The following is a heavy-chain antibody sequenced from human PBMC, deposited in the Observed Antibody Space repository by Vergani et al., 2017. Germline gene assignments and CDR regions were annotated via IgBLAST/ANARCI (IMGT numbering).Heavy chain of an antibody. Sequence: QVQLQESGPGLVKPSETLSLTCTVSGGSISSYYWSWTRQPPGKGLEWIGYIYYSGSTNYNPSLKSRVTISVDTSKNQFSLELSSVTAADTAVYYCARAEGLSGNGAFDIWGQATMVTVSS. CDR1: GGSISSYY. D-gene: IGHD3-3*01. J-gene: IGHJ3*02. CDR2: IYYSGST. CDR3: ARAEGLSGNGAFDI. V-gene: IGHV4-59*01.